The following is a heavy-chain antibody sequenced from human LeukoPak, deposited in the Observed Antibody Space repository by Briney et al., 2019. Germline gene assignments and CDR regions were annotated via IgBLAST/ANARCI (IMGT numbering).Heavy chain of an antibody. CDR1: GGSISSSSYY. V-gene: IGHV4-39*01. CDR3: ARPQTVYSSSWYRRGGEDWFDP. CDR2: IYYSGST. D-gene: IGHD6-13*01. J-gene: IGHJ5*02. Sequence: SETLSLTCTVSGGSISSSSYYWGWIRQPPGKGLEWIGSIYYSGSTYYNPSPKSRVTISVDTSKNQFSLKLSSVTAADTAVYYCARPQTVYSSSWYRRGGEDWFDPWGQGTLVTVSS.